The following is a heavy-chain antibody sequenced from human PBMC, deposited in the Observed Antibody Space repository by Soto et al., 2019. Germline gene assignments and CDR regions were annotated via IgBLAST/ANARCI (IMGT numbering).Heavy chain of an antibody. CDR3: ARGGFFGFDYLIDY. Sequence: ASVTVSCQASTFSLRNYYMHWVRQAPGQGLEWMGIVKPYNRTKNAERFQGRVTMTRDTSTNTLYMELSSLTSEDTAVYYCARGGFFGFDYLIDYWGQGTLVTVSS. CDR1: TFSLRNYY. V-gene: IGHV1-46*03. J-gene: IGHJ4*02. D-gene: IGHD5-12*01. CDR2: VKPYNRT.